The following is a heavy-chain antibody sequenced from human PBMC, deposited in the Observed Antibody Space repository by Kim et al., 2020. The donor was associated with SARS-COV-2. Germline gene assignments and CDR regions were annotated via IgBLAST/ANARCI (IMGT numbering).Heavy chain of an antibody. D-gene: IGHD3-16*02. CDR3: ARIPYYDYVWGSYRCGHVEY. V-gene: IGHV4-30-4*01. CDR1: GGSISSGDYY. Sequence: SETLSLTCTVSGGSISSGDYYWSWIRQPPGKGLEWIGYIYYSGSTYYNPFLKSRVTISVDTSKNQFSLKLSSVTAADTDVYYCARIPYYDYVWGSYRCGHVEYWGQGTLVTVSS. CDR2: IYYSGST. J-gene: IGHJ4*02.